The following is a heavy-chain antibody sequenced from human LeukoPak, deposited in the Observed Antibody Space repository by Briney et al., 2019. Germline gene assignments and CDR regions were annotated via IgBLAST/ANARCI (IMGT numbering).Heavy chain of an antibody. J-gene: IGHJ4*02. CDR2: INPNSGGT. D-gene: IGHD1-26*01. V-gene: IGHV1-2*02. Sequence: ASVKVSCKASGYTFTGYYMHWVRQAPGQGLEWMGWINPNSGGTNYAQKFQSRVTMTRDTSISTAYMELSRLRSDDTAVYYCARDRVRSYSGSYYGYWGQGTLVTVSS. CDR3: ARDRVRSYSGSYYGY. CDR1: GYTFTGYY.